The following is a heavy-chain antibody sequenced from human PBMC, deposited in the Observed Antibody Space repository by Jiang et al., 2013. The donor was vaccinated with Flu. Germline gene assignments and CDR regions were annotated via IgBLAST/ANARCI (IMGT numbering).Heavy chain of an antibody. V-gene: IGHV7-4-1*02. Sequence: QSGSELKKPGASVKVSCKASGYTFTSYAMNWVRQAPGQGLEWMGWINTNTGNPTYAQGFTGRFVFSLDTSVSTAYLQISSLKAEDTAVYHCARDIPPQWLAPSNYFDYWGQGTLVTVSS. CDR2: INTNTGNP. CDR3: ARDIPPQWLAPSNYFDY. D-gene: IGHD6-19*01. J-gene: IGHJ4*02. CDR1: GYTFTSYA.